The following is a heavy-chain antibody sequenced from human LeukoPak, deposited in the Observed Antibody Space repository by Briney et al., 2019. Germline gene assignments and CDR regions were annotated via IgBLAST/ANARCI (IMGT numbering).Heavy chain of an antibody. D-gene: IGHD4-17*01. CDR2: IIPIFGTA. CDR1: GGTFSSYA. Sequence: VASVKVSCKASGGTFSSYAISWVRQAPGQGLEWMGGIIPIFGTANYAQKFQGRVTITADESTSTAYMELSSLRSEDTAVYYCAREGGVTTYYFDYWGQGTLVTVSS. J-gene: IGHJ4*02. V-gene: IGHV1-69*13. CDR3: AREGGVTTYYFDY.